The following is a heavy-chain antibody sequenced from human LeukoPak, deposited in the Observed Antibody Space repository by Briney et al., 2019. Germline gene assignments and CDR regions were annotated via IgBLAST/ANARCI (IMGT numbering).Heavy chain of an antibody. CDR3: ARARPKTYYYDSSGYYYFDY. CDR1: GGSISSGGYS. CDR2: IYHSGST. Sequence: PSETLSLTCAVSGGSISSGGYSWSWIRQPPGKGLEWIGYIYHSGSTYYNPSLKSRVTISVDRSKNQFSLKLSSVTAADTAVYYCARARPKTYYYDSSGYYYFDYWGQGTLVTVSS. J-gene: IGHJ4*02. D-gene: IGHD3-22*01. V-gene: IGHV4-30-2*01.